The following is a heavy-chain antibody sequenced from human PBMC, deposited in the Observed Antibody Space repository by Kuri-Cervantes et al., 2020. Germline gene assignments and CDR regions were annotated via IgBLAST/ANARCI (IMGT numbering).Heavy chain of an antibody. D-gene: IGHD3-16*02. Sequence: GGSLRLSCAASGFTFSSYAMSWVRQAPGKGLEWVSGINWNGGSTGYADSVKGRFTISRDNAKNSLYLQMNSLRAEDTALYYCARVGSRVRYDYVWGSYRYFDYWGQGTLVTVSS. J-gene: IGHJ4*02. CDR1: GFTFSSYA. V-gene: IGHV3-20*04. CDR3: ARVGSRVRYDYVWGSYRYFDY. CDR2: INWNGGST.